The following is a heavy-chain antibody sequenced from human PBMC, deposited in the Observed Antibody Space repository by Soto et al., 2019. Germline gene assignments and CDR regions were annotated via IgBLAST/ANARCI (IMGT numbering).Heavy chain of an antibody. V-gene: IGHV5-51*01. CDR3: ARGAYSASSVFEY. CDR2: IYPGDSDT. D-gene: IGHD6-6*01. CDR1: GYNFNTYW. J-gene: IGHJ4*02. Sequence: GESLKISCKGSGYNFNTYWIGWVRQMPGRGLEWMGIIYPGDSDTRYSPSFQGQVTISADKSINTAYLQWSRLKASDTAIYYCARGAYSASSVFEYWGQGTLVTVSS.